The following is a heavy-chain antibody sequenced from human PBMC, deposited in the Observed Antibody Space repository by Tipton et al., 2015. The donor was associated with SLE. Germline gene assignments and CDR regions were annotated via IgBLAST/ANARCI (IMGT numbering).Heavy chain of an antibody. CDR2: ISSTGGTT. V-gene: IGHV3-64*01. J-gene: IGHJ6*03. Sequence: SLRLSCAASGFTVSSYAIHWVRQAPGKGLEYVSAISSTGGTTYYANSVKGRFTISRDSSKNTVFLQMGTLRAEDVAVYYCARSRLYYDFWPMDVWGKGTTVTVSS. CDR3: ARSRLYYDFWPMDV. D-gene: IGHD3-3*01. CDR1: GFTVSSYA.